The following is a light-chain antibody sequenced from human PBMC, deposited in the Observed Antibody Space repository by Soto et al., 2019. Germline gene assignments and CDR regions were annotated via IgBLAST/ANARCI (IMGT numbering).Light chain of an antibody. CDR1: QSVSSSY. CDR2: GAS. Sequence: EIVLTQSPGTLSLSPGERATLSCRASQSVSSSYLAWYQQKPGQAPRLLIYGASSRATGIPDRCSGSGSGTDFTLTISRLEPEDFAVYYFQSRGTFGQGTKLEIK. J-gene: IGKJ2*01. V-gene: IGKV3-20*01. CDR3: QSRGT.